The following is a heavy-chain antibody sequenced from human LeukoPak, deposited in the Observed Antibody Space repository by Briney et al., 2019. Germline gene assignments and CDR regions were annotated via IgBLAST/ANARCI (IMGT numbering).Heavy chain of an antibody. D-gene: IGHD3-10*01. Sequence: ASVKVSCKTSGYTFTSYGISWVRQAPGQGLEWMRWMRGYNGDTHYAQNLQDRVTMTTDTSTSTAYMDVRSLRSDDTAVYYCARAGADPAAYFYYAMDVWGQGTTVTVSS. CDR1: GYTFTSYG. V-gene: IGHV1-18*01. CDR3: ARAGADPAAYFYYAMDV. CDR2: MRGYNGDT. J-gene: IGHJ6*02.